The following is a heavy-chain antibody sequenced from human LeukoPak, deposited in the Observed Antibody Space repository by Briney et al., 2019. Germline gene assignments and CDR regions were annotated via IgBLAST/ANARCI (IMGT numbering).Heavy chain of an antibody. D-gene: IGHD3-3*01. CDR2: INSDGSST. J-gene: IGHJ4*02. V-gene: IGHV3-74*01. Sequence: GGSLRLSCAASGFTFSRYWMHWVRQAPGKGLVWVSRINSDGSSTSYADSVKGRFTISRDNAKNTLYLQMNSLRAEDTAVYYCARYDFWSGYYVAYWGQGSLVTVSS. CDR1: GFTFSRYW. CDR3: ARYDFWSGYYVAY.